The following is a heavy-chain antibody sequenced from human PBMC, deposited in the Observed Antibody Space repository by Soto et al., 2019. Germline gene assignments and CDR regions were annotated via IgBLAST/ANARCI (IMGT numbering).Heavy chain of an antibody. Sequence: SETLSLTCAVSGDSISSRNWLNWVRQPPGKGLEWIGYIYHSGSTYYNPSLKSRVTISLDRSKKQFSLKLSSVTAGETAVYSCARGMPRAPTLEYWGPETLVTFSS. D-gene: IGHD3-16*01. V-gene: IGHV4-4*02. CDR3: ARGMPRAPTLEY. CDR2: IYHSGST. CDR1: GDSISSRNW. J-gene: IGHJ4*02.